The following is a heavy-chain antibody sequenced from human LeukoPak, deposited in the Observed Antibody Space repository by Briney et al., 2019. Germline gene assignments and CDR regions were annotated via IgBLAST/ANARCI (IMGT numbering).Heavy chain of an antibody. CDR3: ARSNYDFWSGYESTAQNWFDP. CDR1: GYTFTGYY. D-gene: IGHD3-3*01. CDR2: INPNSGGT. J-gene: IGHJ5*02. V-gene: IGHV1-2*02. Sequence: EASVKVSCKASGYTFTGYYIHWVRQAPGQELEWMGWINPNSGGTNYAQKFQGRVTMTRDTSISTAYMELSRLRSDDTAVYYCARSNYDFWSGYESTAQNWFDPWGQGILVTVSS.